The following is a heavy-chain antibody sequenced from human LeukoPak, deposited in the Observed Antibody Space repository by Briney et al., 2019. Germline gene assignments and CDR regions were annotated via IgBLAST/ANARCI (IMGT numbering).Heavy chain of an antibody. Sequence: GALSLSCAASGFTVSTNYMSWVRQAPGKGLEWVSVIFSNGNTYYADSVKGRFSMSRDNSKNTLFLQMNSLRDEDTAVYYCARGSIGPRSWFDPWGQGTLVTVSS. CDR1: GFTVSTNY. D-gene: IGHD2-2*01. V-gene: IGHV3-66*01. J-gene: IGHJ5*02. CDR2: IFSNGNT. CDR3: ARGSIGPRSWFDP.